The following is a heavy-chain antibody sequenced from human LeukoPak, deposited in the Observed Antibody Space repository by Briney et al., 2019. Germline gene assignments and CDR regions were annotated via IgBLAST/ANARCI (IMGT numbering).Heavy chain of an antibody. D-gene: IGHD6-6*01. V-gene: IGHV3-23*01. Sequence: GGSLRLSCAASGFSFANHAMSWVRQAPGKGLEWVSAISGSGGSTYYADSVKGRFTISRDNSKNTLYLQMNSLRAEDTAVYYCAKDRAIAARGSDWFDPWGQGTLVTVSS. CDR3: AKDRAIAARGSDWFDP. J-gene: IGHJ5*02. CDR1: GFSFANHA. CDR2: ISGSGGST.